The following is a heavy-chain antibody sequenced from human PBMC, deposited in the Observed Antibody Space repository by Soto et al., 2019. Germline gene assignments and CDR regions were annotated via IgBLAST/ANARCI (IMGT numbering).Heavy chain of an antibody. V-gene: IGHV3-23*01. D-gene: IGHD5-18*01. J-gene: IGHJ6*02. Sequence: GGSLRLSCAASGFTFSSYAMSWVRQAPGKGLEWVSAISGSGGSTYYADSVKGRFTISRDNSKNTLYLQMNSLRAEDTAVYYCAKADGIFWGDTAMGWPSGYYYYGMDVWGQGTTVTVSS. CDR3: AKADGIFWGDTAMGWPSGYYYYGMDV. CDR2: ISGSGGST. CDR1: GFTFSSYA.